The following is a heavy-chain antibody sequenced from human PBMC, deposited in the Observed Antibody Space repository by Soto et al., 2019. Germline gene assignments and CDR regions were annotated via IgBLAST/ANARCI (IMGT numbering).Heavy chain of an antibody. Sequence: QVQLQESGPGLVKPSETLSLTCTVSGVSVSSGSYYWSWIRQPPGKGLEWIAYVHNSGTTNCNPSLQGRVTISVDTSTNQFSLNLNSVTAADTAVYYCARLATHSGYLLDYWGQGTLVTVSS. J-gene: IGHJ4*02. V-gene: IGHV4-61*01. D-gene: IGHD3-22*01. CDR1: GVSVSSGSYY. CDR2: VHNSGTT. CDR3: ARLATHSGYLLDY.